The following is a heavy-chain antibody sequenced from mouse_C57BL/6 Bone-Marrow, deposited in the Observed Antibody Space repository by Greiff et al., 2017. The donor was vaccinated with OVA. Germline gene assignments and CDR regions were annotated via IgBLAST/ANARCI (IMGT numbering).Heavy chain of an antibody. CDR1: GFTFSSYA. D-gene: IGHD1-1*01. CDR3: ASYYGSSPFAY. J-gene: IGHJ3*01. V-gene: IGHV5-4*03. Sequence: EVMLVESGGGLVKPGGSLKLSCAASGFTFSSYALSWVRQTPEKRLEWVATISDGGSYTYYPDNVQGRFTISRDNAKNNLYLQMSHLKSEDTAMDYCASYYGSSPFAYWGQGTLVTVSA. CDR2: ISDGGSYT.